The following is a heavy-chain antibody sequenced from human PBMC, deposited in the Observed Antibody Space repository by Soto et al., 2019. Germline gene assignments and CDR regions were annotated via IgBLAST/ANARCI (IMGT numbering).Heavy chain of an antibody. CDR2: ISAYNGNT. J-gene: IGHJ6*02. CDR1: GYTFTSYG. V-gene: IGHV1-18*01. CDR3: AMGKDRPPSYYDYGMDV. Sequence: QVQLVQSGAEVKKPGASVKVSCKASGYTFTSYGISWVRQAPGQGLEWMGWISAYNGNTNYAQKLQGRVTMTTDTSRSTAYMELRSWRSDDTAVYYCAMGKDRPPSYYDYGMDVWGQGTRVTVSS.